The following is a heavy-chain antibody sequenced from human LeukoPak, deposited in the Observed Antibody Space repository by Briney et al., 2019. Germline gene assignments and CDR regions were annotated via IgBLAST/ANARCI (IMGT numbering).Heavy chain of an antibody. V-gene: IGHV3-7*01. Sequence: GGSLRLSCAASGFTFSSYWMSWVRQAPGKGLEWVANIKQDGSEKYYVDSVKGRFTISRDNAKNSLYLQMNSLRAEDTAVYYCARGLYFDWFTPYGKYYFDYWGQGTLVTVSS. CDR2: IKQDGSEK. CDR3: ARGLYFDWFTPYGKYYFDY. D-gene: IGHD3-9*01. J-gene: IGHJ4*02. CDR1: GFTFSSYW.